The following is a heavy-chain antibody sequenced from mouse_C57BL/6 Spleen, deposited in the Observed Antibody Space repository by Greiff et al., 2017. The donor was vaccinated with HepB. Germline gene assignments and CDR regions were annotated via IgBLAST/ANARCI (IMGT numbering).Heavy chain of an antibody. V-gene: IGHV3-6*01. D-gene: IGHD1-1*01. CDR3: ARGAVITTVAPFAY. CDR1: GYSITSGYY. Sequence: EVQLVESGPGLVKPSQSLSLTCSVTGYSITSGYYWNWIRQFPGNKLEWMGYISYDGSNNYNPSLKNRISITRDTSKNQFFLKLNSVTTEDTATYYCARGAVITTVAPFAYWGQGTLVTVSA. CDR2: ISYDGSN. J-gene: IGHJ3*01.